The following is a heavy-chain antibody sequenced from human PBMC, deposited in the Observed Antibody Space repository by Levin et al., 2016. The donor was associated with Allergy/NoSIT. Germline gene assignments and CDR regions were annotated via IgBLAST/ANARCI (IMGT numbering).Heavy chain of an antibody. CDR1: GGSISSYY. V-gene: IGHV4-59*01. J-gene: IGHJ4*02. CDR3: ARCAAGYSPYDY. Sequence: SETLSLTCTVSGGSISSYYWSWIRQPPGKGLEWIGYIYYSGSTNYNPSLKSRVTISVDTSKNQFSLKLSSVTAADTAVYYCARCAAGYSPYDYWGQGTLVTVSS. D-gene: IGHD4-11*01. CDR2: IYYSGST.